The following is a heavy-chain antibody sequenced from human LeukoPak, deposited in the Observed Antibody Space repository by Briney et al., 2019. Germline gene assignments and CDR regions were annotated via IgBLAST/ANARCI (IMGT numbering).Heavy chain of an antibody. J-gene: IGHJ4*02. V-gene: IGHV3-23*01. CDR2: ISSSGRNT. CDR1: GFTFSSYA. D-gene: IGHD2-21*02. Sequence: PGGSLRLSCAASGFTFSSYAMSWVRRAPGKGLEWVSSISSSGRNTYYSDSAKGRFTISRDNSKNTLYLQMSSLRAEDTAVYYCAKRDRPCSGDCSAPYYFDYWGQGTLVTVSS. CDR3: AKRDRPCSGDCSAPYYFDY.